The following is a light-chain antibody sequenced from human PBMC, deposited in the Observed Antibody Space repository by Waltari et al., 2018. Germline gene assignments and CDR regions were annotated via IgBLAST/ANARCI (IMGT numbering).Light chain of an antibody. CDR2: EVS. V-gene: IGLV2-18*01. CDR1: SSDVGSYNR. Sequence: QSALTQPPSVSGSPGQSVTIPCTGTSSDVGSYNRVPWYQQPPGTAPKLMIYEVSNRPSGVPDRFSGSKSGNTASLTISGLQAEDEADYYCSLYTSSSTVFGGGTKLTVL. J-gene: IGLJ2*01. CDR3: SLYTSSSTV.